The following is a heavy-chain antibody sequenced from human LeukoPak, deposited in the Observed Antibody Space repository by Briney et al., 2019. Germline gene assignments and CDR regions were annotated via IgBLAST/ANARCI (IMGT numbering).Heavy chain of an antibody. CDR2: INPNSGGT. CDR1: GYTFTGYY. V-gene: IGHV1-2*02. CDR3: ARGVPGYRIITSCNPADSEGWGAGFDP. Sequence: ASVKVSCKASGYTFTGYYMHWVRQAPGQGLEWMGWINPNSGGTNYAQKFQGRVTMTRDTSISTAYMELSRLRSDDTAVYYCARGVPGYRIITSCNPADSEGWGAGFDPWGQEPWSPSPQ. D-gene: IGHD2-2*01. J-gene: IGHJ5*02.